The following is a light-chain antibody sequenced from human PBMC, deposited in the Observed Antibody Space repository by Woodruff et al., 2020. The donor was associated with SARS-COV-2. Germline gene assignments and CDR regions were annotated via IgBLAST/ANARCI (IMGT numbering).Light chain of an antibody. CDR2: AAS. J-gene: IGKJ1*01. V-gene: IGKV1-12*01. CDR3: QQANSFPWT. Sequence: QQKPGKAPKLLSNAASSLQSGVPSRFSGSGSGTDFTLTISSLQPEDFATYYCQQANSFPWTFGQGTKVEIK.